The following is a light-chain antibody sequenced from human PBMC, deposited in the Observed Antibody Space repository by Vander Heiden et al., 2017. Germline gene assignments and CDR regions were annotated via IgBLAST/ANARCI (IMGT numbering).Light chain of an antibody. CDR3: AAWDDNLSGWV. J-gene: IGLJ3*02. CDR1: SSNIGSNT. Sequence: QSVLTQPPSASGTTGQRVTISCSGRSSNIGSNTVNWYQQLPGTAPKLLIYSHNQRPSGVPDRFAGSKSGTSASLAISGLQSEDEADYYCAAWDDNLSGWVFGGGTKLTVL. V-gene: IGLV1-44*01. CDR2: SHN.